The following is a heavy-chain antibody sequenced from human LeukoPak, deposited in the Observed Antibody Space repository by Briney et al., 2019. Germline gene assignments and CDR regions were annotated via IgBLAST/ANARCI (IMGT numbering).Heavy chain of an antibody. CDR1: GGSVNSYY. CDR2: IYDGGST. D-gene: IGHD3-10*01. CDR3: AGDSGTSGEVKFDP. Sequence: SETLSLTCTVSGGSVNSYYLNWIRQPAGKTLEWIGRIYDGGSTNYNPSLKSRVTMSVDTSKNQISLKLKSVTAADTAVYYCAGDSGTSGEVKFDPWGQGALVTVSS. J-gene: IGHJ5*02. V-gene: IGHV4-4*07.